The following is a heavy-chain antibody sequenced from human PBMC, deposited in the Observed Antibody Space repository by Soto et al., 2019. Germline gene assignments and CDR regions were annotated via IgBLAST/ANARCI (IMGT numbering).Heavy chain of an antibody. Sequence: GGSLRLSCAASGFTFSSYAMSWVRQAPGKGLEWVSAISGSGGSTYYADSVKGRFTISRDNSKNTLYLQMNSLRAEDTAVYYCANDLIVVVPAVRTLTNWFDTWGHGTLVTVSS. CDR1: GFTFSSYA. D-gene: IGHD2-2*01. CDR3: ANDLIVVVPAVRTLTNWFDT. J-gene: IGHJ5*01. V-gene: IGHV3-23*01. CDR2: ISGSGGST.